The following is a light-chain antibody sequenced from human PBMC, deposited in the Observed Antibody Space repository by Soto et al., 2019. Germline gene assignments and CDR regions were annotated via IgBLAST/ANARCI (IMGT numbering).Light chain of an antibody. CDR2: EVN. V-gene: IGLV2-8*01. CDR1: SSDVGGYDY. CDR3: SSYAGYNNLVV. J-gene: IGLJ2*01. Sequence: QSALTQPPSASGSPGQSVTISCTGTSSDVGGYDYVSWYQQHPGKAPKLIIYEVNKRPSGVPDRFSGSKSGSTASLTVSGLQADDEADFYCSSYAGYNNLVVFGGGTKLTVL.